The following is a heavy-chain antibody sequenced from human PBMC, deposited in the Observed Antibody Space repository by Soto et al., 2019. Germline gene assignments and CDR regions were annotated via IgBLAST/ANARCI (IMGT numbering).Heavy chain of an antibody. CDR1: GYTFTTYY. Sequence: QVQVVQSGAEVKKPGASVKVSCKASGYTFTTYYIHWVRQAPGQGLELMGVINPSGGSINYAQKFQGRVTMTTDTSTSTVYMELSSLRSEDTAVYYCARDRGRGGSYYIYFYGMDVWGQGTTVTVSS. CDR2: INPSGGSI. D-gene: IGHD1-26*01. J-gene: IGHJ6*02. CDR3: ARDRGRGGSYYIYFYGMDV. V-gene: IGHV1-46*01.